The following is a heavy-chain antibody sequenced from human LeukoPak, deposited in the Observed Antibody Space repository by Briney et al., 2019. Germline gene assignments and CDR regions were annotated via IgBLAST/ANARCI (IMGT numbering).Heavy chain of an antibody. CDR2: ISYDGSNK. J-gene: IGHJ4*02. D-gene: IGHD3-9*01. Sequence: PGGSLRLSCAASGFIFSRYGMHWVRQAPGKGLEWVAVISYDGSNKYYADSVKGRFTISRDNSKNTLYLQMNSLRAEDTAVYYCAKDSDYDILTGYYEGYYFDYWGQGTLVTVSS. CDR1: GFIFSRYG. V-gene: IGHV3-30*18. CDR3: AKDSDYDILTGYYEGYYFDY.